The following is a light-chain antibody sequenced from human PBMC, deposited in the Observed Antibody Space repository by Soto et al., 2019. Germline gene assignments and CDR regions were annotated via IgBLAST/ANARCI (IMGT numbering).Light chain of an antibody. V-gene: IGKV1-8*01. J-gene: IGKJ1*01. CDR3: QQYYSYPHT. Sequence: AIRMTQSPSSFSASTGDRVTITCRASQHISSYLAWYQQKPGKAPNLLIYAATTLHSGVPSRFSGSGSGTDFTLTISSLQSEDFATYHCQQYYSYPHTFGHGTKVEI. CDR2: AAT. CDR1: QHISSY.